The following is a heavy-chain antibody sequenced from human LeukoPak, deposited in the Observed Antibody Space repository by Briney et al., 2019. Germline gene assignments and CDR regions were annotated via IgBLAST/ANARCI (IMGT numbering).Heavy chain of an antibody. CDR2: ISSSSSYI. CDR1: GFTFSSYS. CDR3: ARESVLRYFDQ. V-gene: IGHV3-21*01. D-gene: IGHD3-9*01. Sequence: PGGSLRLSCAASGFTFSSYSMNWVRQAPGKGLEWVSSISSSSSYIYYADSVKGRFTISRDSAKNSLYLQMNSLRAEDTAVYYCARESVLRYFDQWGQGTLVTVSS. J-gene: IGHJ4*02.